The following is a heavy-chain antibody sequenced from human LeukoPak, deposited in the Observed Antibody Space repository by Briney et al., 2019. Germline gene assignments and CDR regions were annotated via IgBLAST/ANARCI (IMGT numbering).Heavy chain of an antibody. D-gene: IGHD5-12*01. Sequence: PGGSLRLSCAASGFTFSSFEMHWVRQAPGKGLDCISYISSGASSKSYADSVKGRFTISRDNAKNSLDLQMNSLRAEDTAVYYCARDTGGYLGNWGQGTLVTVSS. CDR1: GFTFSSFE. J-gene: IGHJ4*02. CDR3: ARDTGGYLGN. V-gene: IGHV3-48*03. CDR2: ISSGASSK.